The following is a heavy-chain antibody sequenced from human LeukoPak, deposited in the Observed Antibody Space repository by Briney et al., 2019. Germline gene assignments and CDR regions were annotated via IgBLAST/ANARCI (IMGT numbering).Heavy chain of an antibody. CDR1: GFTFSSYA. J-gene: IGHJ4*02. D-gene: IGHD3-9*01. CDR2: ISGGGGST. Sequence: GGSLRLSCAAYGFTFSSYAMNWARQAPGKGLEWVSAISGGGGSTYYADSVKGRFTISRDNSKNTLFLQMNSLRAEDTAVYYCAKRRLTGYYSPHFDYWGQGALVTVSS. V-gene: IGHV3-23*01. CDR3: AKRRLTGYYSPHFDY.